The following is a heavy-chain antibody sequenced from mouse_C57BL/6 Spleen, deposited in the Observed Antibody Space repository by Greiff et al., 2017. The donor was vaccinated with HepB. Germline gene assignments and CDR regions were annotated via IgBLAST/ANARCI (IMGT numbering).Heavy chain of an antibody. V-gene: IGHV1-50*01. J-gene: IGHJ2*01. D-gene: IGHD2-3*01. CDR1: GYTFTSYW. CDR3: AGGDGYYEGYFDY. CDR2: IDPSDSYT. Sequence: VQLQQPGAELVKPGASVKLSCKASGYTFTSYWMQWVKQRPGQGLEWIGEIDPSDSYTNYNQKFKGKATLTVDTSSSTAYMQLSSLTSEDSAVYYCAGGDGYYEGYFDYWGQGTTLTVSS.